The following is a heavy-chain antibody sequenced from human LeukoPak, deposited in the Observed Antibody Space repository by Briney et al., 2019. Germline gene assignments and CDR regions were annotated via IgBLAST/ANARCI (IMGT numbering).Heavy chain of an antibody. CDR3: ARAYDSTAYHL. Sequence: PSETLSLTCSVSGGSVTSYYWNWIRQTPDKGLEWIAYIYHSGLTRYNPSLKSRVTISMDTSKNQISLKVASVTAADTGFYYCARAYDSTAYHLWGHGTQVTVSS. CDR2: IYHSGLT. D-gene: IGHD3-22*01. V-gene: IGHV4-59*08. J-gene: IGHJ5*02. CDR1: GGSVTSYY.